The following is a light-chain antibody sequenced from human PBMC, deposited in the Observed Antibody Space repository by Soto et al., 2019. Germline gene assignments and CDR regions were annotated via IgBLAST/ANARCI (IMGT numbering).Light chain of an antibody. V-gene: IGLV2-8*01. J-gene: IGLJ2*01. CDR2: EVT. Sequence: QSVLTQPPSASGSPGQSVTISCTGTSSDVGAYNYVSWYQQHPGKAPKLMIYEVTKRPSGVPVRFSGSKSANTASLTISGLQADDEADYYCCSYAGNYTLLFGGGTKLTVL. CDR1: SSDVGAYNY. CDR3: CSYAGNYTLL.